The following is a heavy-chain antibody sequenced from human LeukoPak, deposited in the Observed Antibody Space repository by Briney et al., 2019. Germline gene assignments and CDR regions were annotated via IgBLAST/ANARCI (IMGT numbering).Heavy chain of an antibody. J-gene: IGHJ4*02. Sequence: GGSLRLSCAASGFTFSSYAMSWVRQAPGKGLEWVSAISGSGGSTYYADSVKGRFTISRDNSKNTLYLQMNSLRAEDTAVYYCAKTPHSGSYYWTDYWGQGTLVTVSS. D-gene: IGHD3-10*01. V-gene: IGHV3-23*01. CDR1: GFTFSSYA. CDR2: ISGSGGST. CDR3: AKTPHSGSYYWTDY.